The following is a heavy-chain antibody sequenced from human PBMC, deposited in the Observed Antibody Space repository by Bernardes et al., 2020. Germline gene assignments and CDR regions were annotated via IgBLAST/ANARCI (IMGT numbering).Heavy chain of an antibody. Sequence: SETLSLTCAVSGGSISSSNWWSCVRQPPGKGLEWIGEIYHSGSTNYNPSLKSRVTISVDKSKNQFSLKLSSVTAADTAVYYCARGYCSSTSCPGWFDPWGQGTLVTVSS. D-gene: IGHD2-2*01. CDR3: ARGYCSSTSCPGWFDP. J-gene: IGHJ5*02. CDR2: IYHSGST. V-gene: IGHV4-4*02. CDR1: GGSISSSNW.